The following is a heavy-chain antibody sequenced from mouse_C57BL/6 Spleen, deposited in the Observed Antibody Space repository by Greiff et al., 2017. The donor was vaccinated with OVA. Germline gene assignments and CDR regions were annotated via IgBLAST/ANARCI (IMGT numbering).Heavy chain of an antibody. CDR3: ASPYGSSSWYFDV. CDR2: INPSNGGT. V-gene: IGHV1-53*01. CDR1: GYTFTSYW. D-gene: IGHD1-1*01. J-gene: IGHJ1*03. Sequence: VQLQESGTELVKPGASVKLSCKASGYTFTSYWMHWVKQRPGQGLEWIGNINPSNGGTNYNEKFKSKATLTVDKSSSTAYMQLSSLTSEDSAVYYCASPYGSSSWYFDVWGTGTTVTVSS.